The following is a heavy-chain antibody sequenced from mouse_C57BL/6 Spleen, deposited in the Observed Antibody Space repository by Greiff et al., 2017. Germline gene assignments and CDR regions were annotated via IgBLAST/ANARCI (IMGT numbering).Heavy chain of an antibody. J-gene: IGHJ2*01. V-gene: IGHV1-26*01. CDR1: GYTFTDYY. CDR2: INPNNGGT. Sequence: EVQLQQSGPELVKPGASVKISCKASGYTFTDYYMNWVKQSHGKSLEWIGDINPNNGGTSYNQKFKGKATLTVDKSSSTAYMELRSLTSEDSAVYYCARGDYDGTDYWGQGTTLTVSS. CDR3: ARGDYDGTDY. D-gene: IGHD2-4*01.